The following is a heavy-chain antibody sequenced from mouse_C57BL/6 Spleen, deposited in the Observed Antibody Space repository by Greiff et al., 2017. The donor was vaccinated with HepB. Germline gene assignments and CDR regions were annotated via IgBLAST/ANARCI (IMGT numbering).Heavy chain of an antibody. J-gene: IGHJ1*03. CDR2: ISSGSSTI. Sequence: EVQLVESGGGLVKPGGSLKLSCAASGFTFSDYGMHWVRQAPEKGLEWVAYISSGSSTIYYADTVKGRFTISRDNAKNTLFLQMTSLRSEDTAMYYCARERGVVADWYFDVWGTGTTVTVSS. D-gene: IGHD1-1*01. V-gene: IGHV5-17*01. CDR1: GFTFSDYG. CDR3: ARERGVVADWYFDV.